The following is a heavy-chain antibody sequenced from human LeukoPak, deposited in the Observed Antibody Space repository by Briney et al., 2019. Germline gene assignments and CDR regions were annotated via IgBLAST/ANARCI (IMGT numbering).Heavy chain of an antibody. CDR2: ISSSGSTI. CDR1: GFAFSDYY. Sequence: GGSLRLSCAASGFAFSDYYMSWIRQAPGKVLEWVSYISSSGSTIYYADSVKGRFTISRDTAKNSLYLQMNSLRAEDTAVYYCAREYSSGWYSSVFDYWGQGTLVTVSS. CDR3: AREYSSGWYSSVFDY. J-gene: IGHJ4*02. V-gene: IGHV3-11*01. D-gene: IGHD6-19*01.